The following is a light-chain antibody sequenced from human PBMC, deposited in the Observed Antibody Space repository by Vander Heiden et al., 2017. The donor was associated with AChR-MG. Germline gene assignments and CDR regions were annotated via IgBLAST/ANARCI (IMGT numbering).Light chain of an antibody. CDR1: SSHIGNNF. CDR2: RNN. Sequence: QPVLTHPPSASGTPGQRVTISCSGSSSHIGNNFLYWYQQLPGPAPKLLIYRNNQRPSGGPDRFSGSKSGTSAALAISGLRSEDEADYHCAAWDDSLSGLWVFGGGTKVTVL. CDR3: AAWDDSLSGLWV. J-gene: IGLJ3*02. V-gene: IGLV1-47*01.